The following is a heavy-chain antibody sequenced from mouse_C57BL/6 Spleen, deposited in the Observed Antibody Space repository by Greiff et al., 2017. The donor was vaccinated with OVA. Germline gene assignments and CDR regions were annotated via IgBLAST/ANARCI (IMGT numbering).Heavy chain of an antibody. J-gene: IGHJ2*01. CDR2: IYPSDSET. Sequence: QVQLQQPGAELVRPGSSVKLSCKASGYTFTSYWMDWVKQRPGQGLEWIGNIYPSDSETHYNQKFKDKATLTVDKSSSTAYMQLSSLTSEDSAVYYCARSYYGSRTGDYWGQGTTLTVSS. CDR1: GYTFTSYW. D-gene: IGHD1-1*01. V-gene: IGHV1-61*01. CDR3: ARSYYGSRTGDY.